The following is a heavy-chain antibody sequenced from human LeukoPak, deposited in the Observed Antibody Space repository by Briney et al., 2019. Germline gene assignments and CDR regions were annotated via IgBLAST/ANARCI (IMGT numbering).Heavy chain of an antibody. Sequence: PGGSLRLSCAASGFMFSSYWMNWVRQAPGKGLEWVADIKEDGSEKSYVDSVKGRFTISRDNAKNSLYLQMNTLRAEDTAVYYCARDVGPGELSLLYAFDIWGQGTMVTVSS. D-gene: IGHD3-16*02. V-gene: IGHV3-7*01. CDR3: ARDVGPGELSLLYAFDI. J-gene: IGHJ3*02. CDR2: IKEDGSEK. CDR1: GFMFSSYW.